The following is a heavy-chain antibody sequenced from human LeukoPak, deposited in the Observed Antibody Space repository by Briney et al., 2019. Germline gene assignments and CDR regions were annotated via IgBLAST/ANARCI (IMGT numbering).Heavy chain of an antibody. D-gene: IGHD3-10*01. Sequence: AGGSLRLSCAASGFTFSNYDMTWVRQPPGKGLQWVSSISRSGQNIDHADSVNGRFSISRDNARNSLYLQMNSLRAEDTALYYCAKVLIWFGELTYGMDVWGQGTTVTVSS. CDR3: AKVLIWFGELTYGMDV. V-gene: IGHV3-21*04. CDR2: ISRSGQNI. CDR1: GFTFSNYD. J-gene: IGHJ6*02.